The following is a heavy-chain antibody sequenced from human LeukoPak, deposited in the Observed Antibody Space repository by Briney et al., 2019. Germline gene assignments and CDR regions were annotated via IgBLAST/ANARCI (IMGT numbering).Heavy chain of an antibody. CDR3: ARHLRLLESPFPPRAFDI. D-gene: IGHD3-3*01. V-gene: IGHV4-34*01. CDR2: INHSGDT. CDR1: GGSFSGYF. Sequence: SETLSVTCAVYGGSFSGYFYNWIRQTPGQGLEWIGEINHSGDTNYNPSLKSRVTMSVDSSKNQLSLSLSSLTAAGTAVYYCARHLRLLESPFPPRAFDIWGQGTTVTVSS. J-gene: IGHJ3*02.